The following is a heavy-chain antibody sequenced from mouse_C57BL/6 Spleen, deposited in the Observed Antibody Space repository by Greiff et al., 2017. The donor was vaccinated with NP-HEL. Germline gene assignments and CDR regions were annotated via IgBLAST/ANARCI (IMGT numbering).Heavy chain of an antibody. V-gene: IGHV1-76*01. CDR2: IYPGSGNT. CDR3: ARWLLWYFDV. Sequence: QLKESGAELVRPGASVKLSCKASGYTFTDYYINWVKQRPGQGLEWIARIYPGSGNTYYNEKFKGKATLTAEKSSSTAYMQLSSLTSEDSAVYFCARWLLWYFDVWGTGTTVTVSS. D-gene: IGHD2-3*01. J-gene: IGHJ1*03. CDR1: GYTFTDYY.